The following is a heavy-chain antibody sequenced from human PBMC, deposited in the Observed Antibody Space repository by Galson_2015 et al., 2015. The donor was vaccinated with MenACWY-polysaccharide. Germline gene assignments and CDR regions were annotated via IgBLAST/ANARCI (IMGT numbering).Heavy chain of an antibody. V-gene: IGHV3-23*01. J-gene: IGHJ4*02. CDR1: GFTFSSYA. D-gene: IGHD1-26*01. CDR3: AKDKGGGSYWGNTKIDY. CDR2: ISNSGGST. Sequence: SLRLSCAASGFTFSSYAMNWVRQAPGKGLEWVSAISNSGGSTYYADSVKGRFTISRDNSKNTLFLPMNSLRAEDTAVYYCAKDKGGGSYWGNTKIDYWGQGTLVTVSS.